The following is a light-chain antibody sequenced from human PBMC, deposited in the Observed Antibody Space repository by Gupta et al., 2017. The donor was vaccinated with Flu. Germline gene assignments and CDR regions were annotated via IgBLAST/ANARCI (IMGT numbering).Light chain of an antibody. V-gene: IGLV1-40*01. CDR3: QSYDSSLNAYV. CDR2: ANS. Sequence: QSALAQPPSVSGTPGQRVTISCTGSSSNFGAGYELHWYQHLSGTAPKLLIYANSDRPSGVPDRFSGSKSGISASLAITGLQPGDEADYYCQSYDSSLNAYVFGTGTRVTVL. CDR1: SSNFGAGYE. J-gene: IGLJ1*01.